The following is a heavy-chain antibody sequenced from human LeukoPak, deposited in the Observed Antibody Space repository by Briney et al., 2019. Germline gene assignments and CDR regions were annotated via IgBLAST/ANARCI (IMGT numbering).Heavy chain of an antibody. D-gene: IGHD6-13*01. CDR2: INHSGST. J-gene: IGHJ4*02. V-gene: IGHV4-34*01. Sequence: SETLSLTCAVYGGSFSGYYWSWIRQPPGTGLEWIGEINHSGSTNYNPSLTSRVTISVDTSKNQFSLKLRSVTAADTAVYYCARVRQQLVPNYFDYWGQGTLVTVSS. CDR1: GGSFSGYY. CDR3: ARVRQQLVPNYFDY.